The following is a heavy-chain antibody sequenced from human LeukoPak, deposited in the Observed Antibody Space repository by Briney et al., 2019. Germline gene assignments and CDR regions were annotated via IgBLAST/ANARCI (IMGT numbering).Heavy chain of an antibody. Sequence: GGSLRLSCAASGFTFTGYAMSWVRQAPGKGLERVSAITNGGATFYADSVKGRFTISRDNSRNIVFLQINSLRAEDTAMYYCTGLYGGSYAYWGQGTLVTVSS. D-gene: IGHD1-26*01. CDR1: GFTFTGYA. CDR3: TGLYGGSYAY. V-gene: IGHV3-23*05. CDR2: ITNGGAT. J-gene: IGHJ4*02.